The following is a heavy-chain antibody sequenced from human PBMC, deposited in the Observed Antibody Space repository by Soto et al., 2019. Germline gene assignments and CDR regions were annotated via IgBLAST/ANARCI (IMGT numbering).Heavy chain of an antibody. D-gene: IGHD3-10*01. CDR1: DDSSSNYK. Sequence: QVQLQESGPGLVKPSETLSLTCTVSDDSSSNYKWSWIRQPPGRRLEWIGYIDSNGGTSYNPSLQSRVTISIDTSTKQCFLKLSSVTAADTAVYYCVRQGFGRLHGLVDVWGQGTTVTVSS. CDR2: IDSNGGT. V-gene: IGHV4-59*08. CDR3: VRQGFGRLHGLVDV. J-gene: IGHJ6*02.